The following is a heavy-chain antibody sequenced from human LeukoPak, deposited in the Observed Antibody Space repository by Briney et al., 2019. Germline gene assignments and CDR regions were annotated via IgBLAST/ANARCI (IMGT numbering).Heavy chain of an antibody. J-gene: IGHJ6*02. V-gene: IGHV1-2*02. CDR1: GYTFTGYY. Sequence: ASVKVSCKASGYTFTGYYMHWVRQAPGQGLEWMGWINPNSGGTNYAQKFQGRVTMTRDTSISTAYMELSRLRSDDTAVYYCARDSEYYDYVWGSYRALYYYYYYGMDVWGQGTTVTVSS. CDR2: INPNSGGT. CDR3: ARDSEYYDYVWGSYRALYYYYYYGMDV. D-gene: IGHD3-16*02.